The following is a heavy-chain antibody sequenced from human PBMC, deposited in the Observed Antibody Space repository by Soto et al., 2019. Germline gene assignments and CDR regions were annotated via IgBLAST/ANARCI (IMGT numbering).Heavy chain of an antibody. D-gene: IGHD4-17*01. CDR3: AKVPEDYGIMALYYFDY. Sequence: GGSLRLSCAASGFTFSSYAMSWVRQAPGKGLEWVSAISGSGGSTYYADSVKGRFTISRDNSKNTLYLQMNSLRAEDTAVYYCAKVPEDYGIMALYYFDYWGQGTLVTVSS. CDR1: GFTFSSYA. CDR2: ISGSGGST. V-gene: IGHV3-23*01. J-gene: IGHJ4*02.